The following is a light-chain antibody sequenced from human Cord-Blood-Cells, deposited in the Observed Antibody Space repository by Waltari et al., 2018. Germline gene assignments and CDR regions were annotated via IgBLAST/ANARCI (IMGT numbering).Light chain of an antibody. Sequence: QSVLTQPPSASATPGQRVTISCSGSSPNIGINTVNWYQQLPGTAPKLLIYSNNQRPSGVPDRFSGSKSGTSASLAISGLQSEDEADYYCAAWDDSLNGPVFGGGTKLTVL. CDR3: AAWDDSLNGPV. V-gene: IGLV1-44*01. CDR2: SNN. J-gene: IGLJ3*02. CDR1: SPNIGINT.